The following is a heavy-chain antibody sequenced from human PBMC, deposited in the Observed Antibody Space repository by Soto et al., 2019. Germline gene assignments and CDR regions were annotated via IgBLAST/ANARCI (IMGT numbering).Heavy chain of an antibody. Sequence: GTLRLSCAASGFTFSSYWMSWVRQAPGKGLEWVANIKQDGSEKYYVDSVKGRFTISRDNAKNSLYLQMNSLRAEDTAVYYCARVNTYGDYDYYYYYYMDVWGKGTTVTVSS. D-gene: IGHD4-17*01. CDR1: GFTFSSYW. J-gene: IGHJ6*03. V-gene: IGHV3-7*01. CDR3: ARVNTYGDYDYYYYYYMDV. CDR2: IKQDGSEK.